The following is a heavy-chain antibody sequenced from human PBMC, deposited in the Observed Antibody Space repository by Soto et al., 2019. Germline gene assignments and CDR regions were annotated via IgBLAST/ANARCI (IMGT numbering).Heavy chain of an antibody. V-gene: IGHV4-4*02. CDR3: ASEVLYRGSYSFDF. J-gene: IGHJ4*02. Sequence: QVQLQESGPGLVKPSGTLSLTCAVSGGSISSSNWWSWVRQPPGKGLEWIGEIYHSGSTNYNPSPKWRVTISVDKSKNPFSLKLSSVTAADRAVYYCASEVLYRGSYSFDFWGQGTLVTVSS. CDR1: GGSISSSNW. D-gene: IGHD1-26*01. CDR2: IYHSGST.